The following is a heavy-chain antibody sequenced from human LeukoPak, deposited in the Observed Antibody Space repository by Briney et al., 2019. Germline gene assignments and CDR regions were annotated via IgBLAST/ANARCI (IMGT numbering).Heavy chain of an antibody. V-gene: IGHV1-2*02. CDR3: ARDRGGGSGTYYILY. CDR1: GYTFTDYH. Sequence: GASVKVSCKASGYTFTDYHMHWVRQAPGQGLEWLGWINPNNGGTNYAQKFQGRVTTTRDTSISTAYMELSSLRSDDTAVYYCARDRGGGSGTYYILYWGLGSLVTVSS. J-gene: IGHJ4*02. D-gene: IGHD3-10*01. CDR2: INPNNGGT.